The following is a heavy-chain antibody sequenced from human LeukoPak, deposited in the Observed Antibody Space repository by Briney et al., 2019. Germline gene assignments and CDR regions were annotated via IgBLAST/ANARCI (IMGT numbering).Heavy chain of an antibody. J-gene: IGHJ5*02. V-gene: IGHV1-2*02. D-gene: IGHD6-13*01. CDR3: ARDPDGAAAGNNWFDP. CDR1: GYTFTGYY. Sequence: APVKVSCKASGYTFTGYYMHWVRQAPGQGLEWMGWINPNSGGTNYAQKFQGRVTMTRDTSISTAYMELSRLRSDDTAVYYCARDPDGAAAGNNWFDPWGQGTLVTVSS. CDR2: INPNSGGT.